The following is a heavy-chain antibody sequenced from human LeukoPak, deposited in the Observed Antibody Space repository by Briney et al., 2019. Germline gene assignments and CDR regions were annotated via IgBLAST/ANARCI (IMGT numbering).Heavy chain of an antibody. V-gene: IGHV3-73*01. CDR2: IRSKANSYAT. J-gene: IGHJ4*02. CDR3: TRQYCSSSNFDY. CDR1: GFTFSGSA. D-gene: IGHD6-6*01. Sequence: PGGSLRLSCAASGFTFSGSAMHWVRQASGKGLEWVGRIRSKANSYATAYAASVKGRFTISRDDSKNTAYLQMNSLKTEDTAVYYCTRQYCSSSNFDYWGQGTLVTVSS.